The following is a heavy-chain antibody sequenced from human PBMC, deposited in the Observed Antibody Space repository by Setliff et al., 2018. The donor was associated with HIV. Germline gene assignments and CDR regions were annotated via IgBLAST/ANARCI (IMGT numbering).Heavy chain of an antibody. CDR2: IVVGRGNT. D-gene: IGHD3-10*01. V-gene: IGHV1-58*01. Sequence: SVKVSCKASGFTFTDSAVQWVRQTRGQRLEWIGWIVVGRGNTNYAQQFQGRVTITRDMSTSTAYMELSSLRSEDTAVYYCVADPSISMVRGLILGSTFDIWGQGTMVS. J-gene: IGHJ3*02. CDR1: GFTFTDSA. CDR3: VADPSISMVRGLILGSTFDI.